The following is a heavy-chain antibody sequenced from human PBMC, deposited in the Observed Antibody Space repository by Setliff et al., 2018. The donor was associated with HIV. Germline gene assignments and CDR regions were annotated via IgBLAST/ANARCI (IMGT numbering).Heavy chain of an antibody. CDR2: ISIGSGAAI. CDR1: GFTFSTYN. V-gene: IGHV3-21*01. D-gene: IGHD3-10*01. Sequence: GGSLRLSCAASGFTFSTYNFNWVRQAPGRGLEWVSSISIGSGAAIYYAESVQGRFTVSRDNSKNSLYLQMNSLRVEDTAVYYCARDYLYYNMYNGSPVYGMDVWGQGTTVTV. J-gene: IGHJ6*02. CDR3: ARDYLYYNMYNGSPVYGMDV.